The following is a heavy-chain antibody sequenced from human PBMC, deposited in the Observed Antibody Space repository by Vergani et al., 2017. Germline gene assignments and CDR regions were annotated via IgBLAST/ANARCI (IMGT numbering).Heavy chain of an antibody. V-gene: IGHV3-7*03. CDR1: GFTFSSYW. J-gene: IGHJ4*02. CDR3: ARDSRSRRRAAAGLQGFLPDY. CDR2: IKQDGSEK. D-gene: IGHD6-13*01. Sequence: EVQLVESGGGLVQPGGSLRLSCAASGFTFSSYWMSWVRQAPGKGLEWVANIKQDGSEKYYVDSVKGRFTISRDNAKNSLYLQMNSLRAEDTAVYYCARDSRSRRRAAAGLQGFLPDYWGQGTLVTVSS.